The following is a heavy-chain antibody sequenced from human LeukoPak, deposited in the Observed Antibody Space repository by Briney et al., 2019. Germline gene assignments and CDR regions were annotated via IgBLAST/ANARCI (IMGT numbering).Heavy chain of an antibody. J-gene: IGHJ5*02. CDR3: ARLLRVGYCSTTTCDWFDP. V-gene: IGHV4-39*07. D-gene: IGHD2-2*03. CDR1: GGSISSTSYY. CDR2: IYYSGST. Sequence: SETLSLTCVVSGGSISSTSYYWGWIRQPPGKGLEWIGSIYYSGSTYYSPSLKSRVTISVDTSKNQFSLKLSSVTAADTAVYYCARLLRVGYCSTTTCDWFDPWGQGTLVTVSS.